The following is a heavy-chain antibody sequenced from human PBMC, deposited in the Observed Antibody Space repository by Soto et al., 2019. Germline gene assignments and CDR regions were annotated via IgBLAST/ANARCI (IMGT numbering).Heavy chain of an antibody. V-gene: IGHV3-7*04. D-gene: IGHD3-22*01. J-gene: IGHJ3*02. CDR3: ARALPDYYDSSGYPVAAFDI. CDR2: IKYDGSEK. CDR1: GFTFSWFW. Sequence: EVPLVESGGGLVQPGGSLRLSCAASGFTFSWFWMSWVRQAPGKGLEWVANIKYDGSEKYYVDSVRGRFTISRDNAVNSLYLQMSSLRGEDTAVYYCARALPDYYDSSGYPVAAFDIWGQGTMVTVSS.